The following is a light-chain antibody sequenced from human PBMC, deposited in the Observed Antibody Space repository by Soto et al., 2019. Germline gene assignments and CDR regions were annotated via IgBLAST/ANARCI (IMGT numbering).Light chain of an antibody. CDR1: SGSVSTSHY. CDR2: STN. J-gene: IGLJ3*02. Sequence: QTVVTQEPSFSVSPGGTVTITCASSSGSVSTSHYPSWYQQTPGQAPRTLIYSTNIRSSGVPARFSGSILGNKAVLTVTGAQTDDDSTYYCLIYVGRGIWVFGGGTKLTVL. V-gene: IGLV8-61*01. CDR3: LIYVGRGIWV.